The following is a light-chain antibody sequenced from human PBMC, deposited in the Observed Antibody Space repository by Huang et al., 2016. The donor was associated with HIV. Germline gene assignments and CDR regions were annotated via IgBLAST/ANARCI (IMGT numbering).Light chain of an antibody. CDR3: QQYLSSPLT. V-gene: IGKV3-20*01. CDR1: QKITNNL. J-gene: IGKJ4*01. CDR2: GAS. Sequence: EIVLTQSPGTLSLSSGETAALSCRASQKITNNLLAWYQQKSGQAPRLLISGASTRAIGIPDRFSGSGSGTDFTLIISRLEPQDSALFYCQQYLSSPLTFGGGTSLEI.